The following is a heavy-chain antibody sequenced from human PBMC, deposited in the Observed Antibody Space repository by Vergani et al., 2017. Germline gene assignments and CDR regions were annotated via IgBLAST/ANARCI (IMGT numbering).Heavy chain of an antibody. CDR2: INWNSDSI. CDR3: VKDIAASGNYWYFDR. J-gene: IGHJ2*01. CDR1: GFTFDDYA. D-gene: IGHD6-13*01. V-gene: IGHV3-9*01. Sequence: VQILQSGGGVVQPGGSLRLSCAASGFTFDDYAMHWVRQAPGKGLEWVSGINWNSDSIAYADSVKGRFTISRDNAKNSLYLQMNSLRAEDTALYYCVKDIAASGNYWYFDRWGRGTLVTVSS.